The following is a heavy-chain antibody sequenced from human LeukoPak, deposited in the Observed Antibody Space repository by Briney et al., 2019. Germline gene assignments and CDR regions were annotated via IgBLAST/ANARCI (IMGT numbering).Heavy chain of an antibody. CDR1: GFIFSNYW. CDR2: IKQHGSEN. J-gene: IGHJ4*02. V-gene: IGHV3-7*01. CDR3: ARDLTYYYDSSGPEPFDY. Sequence: GGSLRLSCAASGFIFSNYWMTWVRQAPGKGLEWVANIKQHGSENHYVDSVRGRFTISRDNAKSSLYLQMNSLRAEDTAVYYCARDLTYYYDSSGPEPFDYWGQGTLVTVSS. D-gene: IGHD3-22*01.